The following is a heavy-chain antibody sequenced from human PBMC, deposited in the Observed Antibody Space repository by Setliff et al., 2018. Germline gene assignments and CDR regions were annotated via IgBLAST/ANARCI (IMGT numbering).Heavy chain of an antibody. Sequence: GGSLRLSCAASGFTFSSHWMSWVRQAPGKGLEWVANIKQDGSEKYYVDSVKGRFTISRDNAKNSLYLQMNSLRAEDTAVYYCAREAVVARGEGYYYYGMDVWGQGTTVTVSS. V-gene: IGHV3-7*01. CDR2: IKQDGSEK. CDR1: GFTFSSHW. J-gene: IGHJ6*02. D-gene: IGHD2-15*01. CDR3: AREAVVARGEGYYYYGMDV.